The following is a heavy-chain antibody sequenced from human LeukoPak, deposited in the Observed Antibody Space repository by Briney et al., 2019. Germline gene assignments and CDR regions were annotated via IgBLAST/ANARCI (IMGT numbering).Heavy chain of an antibody. CDR2: ITGDSSSI. J-gene: IGHJ4*02. CDR3: ARGHYGFAY. Sequence: PGASLTPSRVLPRLTSYSSPLPLLLQPPNRRPQWVSSITGDSSSIHYADSVKGRFTISRDNAKNSLYLQVTDLPVDDTSVYYCARGHYGFAYRGQGTLVTVSS. D-gene: IGHD4-17*01. V-gene: IGHV3-48*04. CDR1: RLTSYSSP.